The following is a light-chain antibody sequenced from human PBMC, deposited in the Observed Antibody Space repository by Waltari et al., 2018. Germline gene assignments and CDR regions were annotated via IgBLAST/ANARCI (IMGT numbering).Light chain of an antibody. CDR1: QSISSW. CDR2: KAS. Sequence: DIQMTQSPSTLSASVGDRVTITCRASQSISSWLAWYQQKPGKDPKLLIYKASSLESGFPSRVRSGGAGTEFTLTISSLQHDDFATYYCQQYPRTFGRGTKVEIK. V-gene: IGKV1-5*03. J-gene: IGKJ1*01. CDR3: QQYPRT.